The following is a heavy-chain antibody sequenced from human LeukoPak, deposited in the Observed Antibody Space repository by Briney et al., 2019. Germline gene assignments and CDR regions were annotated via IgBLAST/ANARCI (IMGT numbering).Heavy chain of an antibody. CDR2: INHSGST. D-gene: IGHD5-18*01. Sequence: SETLSPTCAVYGGSFSGYYWSWIRQPPGKGLEWIGEINHSGSTNYNPSLKSRVTISVDTSKNQFSLKLSSVTAADTAVYYCARLQLWLRPSFDYWGQGTLVTVSS. CDR3: ARLQLWLRPSFDY. CDR1: GGSFSGYY. J-gene: IGHJ4*02. V-gene: IGHV4-34*01.